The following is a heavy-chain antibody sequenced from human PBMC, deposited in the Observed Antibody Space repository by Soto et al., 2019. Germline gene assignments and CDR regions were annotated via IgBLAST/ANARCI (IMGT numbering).Heavy chain of an antibody. D-gene: IGHD3-3*01. Sequence: TLALSCAFSVGSISSGGYSWRWMRQPPGKGLEWIGYIYHSGSTYYNPSLKSRVTISVDRSKNQFSLKLSSVTAADTAVYYCARGNDFWSGLIDYWGQGTLVTVSS. CDR3: ARGNDFWSGLIDY. V-gene: IGHV4-30-2*01. CDR1: VGSISSGGYS. J-gene: IGHJ4*02. CDR2: IYHSGST.